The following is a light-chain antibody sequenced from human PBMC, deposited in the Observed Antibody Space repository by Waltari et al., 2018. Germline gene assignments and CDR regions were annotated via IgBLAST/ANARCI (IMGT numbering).Light chain of an antibody. V-gene: IGLV1-47*01. CDR2: RND. J-gene: IGLJ1*01. Sequence: QSVLTQPPSASGTPGQRVTISCSGSRSNGGSNYVYWYNQLPGPAPKLLIVRNDHRPSGVPERFSASKSGTLASLAISGLRSEDEADYYCAAWDDSLRAKFVFGTGTKVTVL. CDR3: AAWDDSLRAKFV. CDR1: RSNGGSNY.